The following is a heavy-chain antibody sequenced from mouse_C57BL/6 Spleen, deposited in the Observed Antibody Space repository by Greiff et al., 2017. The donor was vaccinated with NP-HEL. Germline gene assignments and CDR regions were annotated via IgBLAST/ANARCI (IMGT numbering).Heavy chain of an antibody. J-gene: IGHJ3*01. V-gene: IGHV1-76*01. CDR3: AIEESDYCGSSYWFAY. CDR1: GYTFTDYY. CDR2: IYPGSGNT. D-gene: IGHD1-1*01. Sequence: QVQLQQSGAELVRPGASVKLSCKASGYTFTDYYINWVKQRPGQGLEWIARIYPGSGNTYYNEKFKGKATLTADKSSSTAYMQLSSLTSEDSAVYVCAIEESDYCGSSYWFAYWGQGTLVTVSA.